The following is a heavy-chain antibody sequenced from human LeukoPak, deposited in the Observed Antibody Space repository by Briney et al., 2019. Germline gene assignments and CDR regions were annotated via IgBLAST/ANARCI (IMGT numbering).Heavy chain of an antibody. CDR1: GFTFSSYG. D-gene: IGHD4-17*01. J-gene: IGHJ5*02. CDR3: AKDRDYGDYNWFDP. V-gene: IGHV3-30*18. CDR2: ISYDGSNK. Sequence: GRSLRLSCAASGFTFSSYGMHWVRQAPGKGLEWVAVISYDGSNKYYADSVKGRFTISRDNSKNTLYLQMSSLRAEDTAVYYCAKDRDYGDYNWFDPWGQGTLVTVSS.